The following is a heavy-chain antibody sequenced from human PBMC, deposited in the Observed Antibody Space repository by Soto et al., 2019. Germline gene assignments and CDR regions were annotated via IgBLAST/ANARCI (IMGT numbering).Heavy chain of an antibody. J-gene: IGHJ5*02. CDR2: IYTSGST. CDR1: GGSISSYY. V-gene: IGHV4-4*07. D-gene: IGHD3-10*01. CDR3: ARDRWFGEFNWFDP. Sequence: SETLSLTCTVSGGSISSYYWSWIRQPAGKGLEWIGRIYTSGSTNYNPSLKSRVTMSVGTSKNQFSLKLSSVTAADTAVYYCARDRWFGEFNWFDPWGQGTLVTVSS.